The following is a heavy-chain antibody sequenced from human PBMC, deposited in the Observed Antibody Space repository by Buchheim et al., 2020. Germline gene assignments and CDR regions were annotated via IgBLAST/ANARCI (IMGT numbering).Heavy chain of an antibody. CDR2: ISGSGDNT. CDR1: GFTFPTYA. CDR3: AKDLGQLFDIFDY. J-gene: IGHJ4*02. V-gene: IGHV3-23*01. Sequence: EVQLLESGGGLVQPGGSLRLSCAASGFTFPTYAMSWVRQAPGKGLEWVSSISGSGDNTFYADSVKGRFTISRDNSKLYLSMNSLRAEDTAIYYCAKDLGQLFDIFDYWGQGTL. D-gene: IGHD3-16*01.